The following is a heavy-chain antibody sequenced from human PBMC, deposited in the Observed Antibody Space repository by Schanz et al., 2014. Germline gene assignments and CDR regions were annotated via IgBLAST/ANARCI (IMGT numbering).Heavy chain of an antibody. D-gene: IGHD4-17*01. CDR2: ISNDGSIK. CDR3: ARPRFDYGEVDY. CDR1: GFTFSSYA. Sequence: GQLAESGGGLVQPGGSLRLSCAASGFTFSSYAMHWVRQAPGKGLEWVALISNDGSIKYYADSVEGRFTISRDRFQNTLYLRMSSLRAEDTAVYYCARPRFDYGEVDYWGQGTLVTVSS. J-gene: IGHJ4*02. V-gene: IGHV3-30*14.